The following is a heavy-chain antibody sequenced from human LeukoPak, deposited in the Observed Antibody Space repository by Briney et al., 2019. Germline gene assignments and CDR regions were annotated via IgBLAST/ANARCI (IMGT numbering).Heavy chain of an antibody. CDR1: GGSFSGFY. Sequence: PSETLSLTCAVDGGSFSGFYWSWIRQTAGKGLEWIGEINQSGNTNYNPSLTDYNPSLKSRVSISVDTSKNQFSLTLSSVTAADTALYYCARFTRLDGDGYYLDHWGQGTQVTVSS. V-gene: IGHV4-34*01. CDR3: ARFTRLDGDGYYLDH. CDR2: INQSGNT. J-gene: IGHJ4*02. D-gene: IGHD2-21*01.